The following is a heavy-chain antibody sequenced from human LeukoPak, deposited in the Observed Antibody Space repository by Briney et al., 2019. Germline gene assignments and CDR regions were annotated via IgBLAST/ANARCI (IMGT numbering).Heavy chain of an antibody. V-gene: IGHV3-11*01. CDR3: ARGGYHAYYLDY. CDR2: IDKSGSPR. D-gene: IGHD5-18*01. J-gene: IGHJ4*02. CDR1: GFTFSDYY. Sequence: GGSLRLSCAASGFTFSDYYMIWIRQAPGKGLECVSYIDKSGSPRYYADSVKGRFTISRDNAKNSLFLQMSSLRAEDSAVYYCARGGYHAYYLDYWGQGSLVTVSS.